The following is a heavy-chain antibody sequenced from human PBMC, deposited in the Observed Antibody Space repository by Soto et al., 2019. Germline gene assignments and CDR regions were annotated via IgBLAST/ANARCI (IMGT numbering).Heavy chain of an antibody. CDR1: GSSLHKRREG. CDR2: IYWDDDK. J-gene: IGHJ4*02. CDR3: AHANTYYYDSSGYIDY. Sequence: GPEPGNQERSLRLDCRSRGSSLHKRREGVGWIRQPPGKALEWLALIYWDDDKRYSPSLKSRLTITKDTSKNQVVLTMTNMDPVDTATYYCAHANTYYYDSSGYIDYWGQGTLVTVSS. V-gene: IGHV2-5*02. D-gene: IGHD3-22*01.